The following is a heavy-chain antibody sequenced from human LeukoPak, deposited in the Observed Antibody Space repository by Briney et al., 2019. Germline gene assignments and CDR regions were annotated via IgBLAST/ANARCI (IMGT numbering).Heavy chain of an antibody. CDR2: INWNGGST. D-gene: IGHD3-10*01. V-gene: IGHV3-20*04. J-gene: IGHJ3*02. Sequence: PGGSLRLSCAASGFTFDDYGMSWVRQAPGKGLEWVSGINWNGGSTGYADSVKGRFTISRDNAKNSLYLQMNSLRAEDTALYYCASLPVRGNALVAFDIWGQGTMVTVSS. CDR3: ASLPVRGNALVAFDI. CDR1: GFTFDDYG.